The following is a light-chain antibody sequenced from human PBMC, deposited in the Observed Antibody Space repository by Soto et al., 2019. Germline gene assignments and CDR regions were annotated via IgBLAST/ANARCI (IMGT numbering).Light chain of an antibody. J-gene: IGKJ5*01. V-gene: IGKV3-11*01. Sequence: IVLTQSPATLSLSPGEIATLSCRASQSVSSYLAWYQQKPGQAPRLLIYDASNRATGIPARFSGSGSGSDFTLTISSLQPEDFATYFCQQSYSTTITFGQGTRLEIK. CDR2: DAS. CDR1: QSVSSY. CDR3: QQSYSTTIT.